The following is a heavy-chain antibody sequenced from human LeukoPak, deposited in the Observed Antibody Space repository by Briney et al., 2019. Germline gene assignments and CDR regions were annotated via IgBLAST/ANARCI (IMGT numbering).Heavy chain of an antibody. V-gene: IGHV3-23*01. CDR3: AKAVVPAAIGSDYYYYGMDV. CDR1: GFTFSSYA. J-gene: IGHJ6*04. Sequence: GGSLRLSCAASGFTFSSYAMSWVRQAPGKGLEWVSAISGSGGSTYYADSVKGRFTISRDNSKNTLYLQMNSLRAEDPAVYYCAKAVVPAAIGSDYYYYGMDVWGKGTTVTVSS. D-gene: IGHD2-2*02. CDR2: ISGSGGST.